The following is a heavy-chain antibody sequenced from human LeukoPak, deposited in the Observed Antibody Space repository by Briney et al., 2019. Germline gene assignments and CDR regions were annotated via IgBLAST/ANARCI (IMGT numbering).Heavy chain of an antibody. CDR2: INTNTGNP. V-gene: IGHV7-4-1*02. J-gene: IGHJ4*02. CDR1: GYTFTSYA. D-gene: IGHD2-15*01. CDR3: ARGGWSDIVVVVAAPDY. Sequence: ASVKVSCKASGYTFTSYAMNWVRQAPGQGLEWMGWINTNTGNPTYAQGFTGRFVFSLDTSVSTAYLQISSLKAEDTAVYYCARGGWSDIVVVVAAPDYWGQGTLVTVSS.